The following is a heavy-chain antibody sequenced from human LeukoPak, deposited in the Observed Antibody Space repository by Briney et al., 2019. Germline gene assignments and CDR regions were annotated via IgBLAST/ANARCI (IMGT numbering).Heavy chain of an antibody. CDR2: IIPIFGTA. D-gene: IGHD1-26*01. CDR3: ARGRVGATFAFDP. J-gene: IGHJ5*02. V-gene: IGHV1-69*05. Sequence: ASVKVSCKASGGTFSSYAISWVRQAPGQGLESMGGIIPIFGTANYAQKLQGRVTITTDESTSTAYMELSSLRSEDTAVYYCARGRVGATFAFDPWGQGTLVTVSS. CDR1: GGTFSSYA.